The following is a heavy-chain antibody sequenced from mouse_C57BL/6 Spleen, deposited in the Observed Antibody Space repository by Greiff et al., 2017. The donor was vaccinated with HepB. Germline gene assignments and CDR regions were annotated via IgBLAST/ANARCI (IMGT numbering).Heavy chain of an antibody. CDR2: IDPEDGET. Sequence: VQLQQSGAELVKPGASVKLSCTASGFNIKDYYMHWVKQRTEQGLEWIGRIDPEDGETNYAPKFPGKATITADTYSNTSYLKLSSLTSEETAVDYCSSYYGSPYYAMDYWGQGASVTVSS. D-gene: IGHD1-1*01. J-gene: IGHJ4*01. CDR1: GFNIKDYY. CDR3: SSYYGSPYYAMDY. V-gene: IGHV14-2*01.